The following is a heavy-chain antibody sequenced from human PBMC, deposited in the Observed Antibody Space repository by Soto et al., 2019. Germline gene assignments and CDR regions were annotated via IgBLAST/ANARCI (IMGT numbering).Heavy chain of an antibody. J-gene: IGHJ4*02. Sequence: EVQLLESGGGLVQPGGSLRLSCAASGFTFSSYAMSWVRQAPGKGLEWVSAISGSGGSTYYADSVKGRFTISRDNSKNKLYLQMDRLRDEDTAVYYCAKGKYQLLLGYFDYWGQGTLVTVSS. CDR1: GFTFSSYA. V-gene: IGHV3-23*01. D-gene: IGHD2-2*01. CDR2: ISGSGGST. CDR3: AKGKYQLLLGYFDY.